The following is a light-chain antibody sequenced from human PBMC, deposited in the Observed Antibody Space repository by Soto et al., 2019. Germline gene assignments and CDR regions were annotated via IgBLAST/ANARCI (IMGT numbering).Light chain of an antibody. CDR1: QSVGSC. CDR2: EAS. Sequence: EIVMTQSPCTLSASVGDRATISCRASQSVGSCLAWYQQKPGQAPRLFIYEASTRASGIPARFSGSGSGTEFTLTISSLQPEDFAAYYCQQYNSYSDTFGQGTKVDIK. J-gene: IGKJ1*01. CDR3: QQYNSYSDT. V-gene: IGKV3-15*01.